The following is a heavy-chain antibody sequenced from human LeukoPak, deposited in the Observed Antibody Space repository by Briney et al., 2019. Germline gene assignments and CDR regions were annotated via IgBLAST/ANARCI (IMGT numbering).Heavy chain of an antibody. CDR2: IIPIFGTA. Sequence: SVKVSCKASGGTFSSYAISWVRQAPGQGLEWMGRIIPIFGTANYAQKFQGRVTITTDESTSTAYMELSSLRSEDTAVHYCARTDIVATITRDFDYWGQGTLVTVSS. CDR1: GGTFSSYA. D-gene: IGHD5-12*01. CDR3: ARTDIVATITRDFDY. J-gene: IGHJ4*02. V-gene: IGHV1-69*05.